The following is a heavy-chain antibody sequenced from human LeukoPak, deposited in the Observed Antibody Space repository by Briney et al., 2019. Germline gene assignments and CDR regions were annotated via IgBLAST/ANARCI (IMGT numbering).Heavy chain of an antibody. V-gene: IGHV3-74*01. J-gene: IGHJ4*02. CDR2: INSDGSST. CDR1: RFTISSYW. CDR3: ARRTADYNYVDY. D-gene: IGHD4-11*01. Sequence: GGSVSLPCAASRFTISSYWMYWVRQAPGKGLVWVSRINSDGSSTSYADSVKGRFTISRDNAKNTLYLQMNSLRAEDTAVYYCARRTADYNYVDYWGQGNLVTVSS.